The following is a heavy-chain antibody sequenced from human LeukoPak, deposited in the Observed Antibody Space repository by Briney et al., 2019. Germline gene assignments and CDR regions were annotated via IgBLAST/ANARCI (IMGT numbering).Heavy chain of an antibody. J-gene: IGHJ3*02. CDR1: GGTFSSYA. V-gene: IGHV1-69*01. CDR3: ARDRCWNYYDSSGYYCAFDI. D-gene: IGHD3-22*01. Sequence: GASVKVSCKASGGTFSSYAISWVRQAPGQGLEWMGGIIPIFGTANYAQKFQGRVTITADESTSTAYMELSSLRSEDTAVYYCARDRCWNYYDSSGYYCAFDIWGQGTMVTVSS. CDR2: IIPIFGTA.